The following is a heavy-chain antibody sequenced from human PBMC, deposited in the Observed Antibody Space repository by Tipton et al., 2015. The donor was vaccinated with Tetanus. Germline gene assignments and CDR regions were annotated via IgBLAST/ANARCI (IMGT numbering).Heavy chain of an antibody. Sequence: TLSLTCTVSGGSISSGGYYWSWIRQHPGKGLEWIGYIYYSGSTYYNPSLKSRVTISVDTSKNQFSLKLSSVTAADTAVYYCARDSFPLTWSSSSKGIYYYYGMDVWGQGTTVTVSS. CDR3: ARDSFPLTWSSSSKGIYYYYGMDV. CDR2: IYYSGST. D-gene: IGHD6-6*01. J-gene: IGHJ6*02. V-gene: IGHV4-31*03. CDR1: GGSISSGGYY.